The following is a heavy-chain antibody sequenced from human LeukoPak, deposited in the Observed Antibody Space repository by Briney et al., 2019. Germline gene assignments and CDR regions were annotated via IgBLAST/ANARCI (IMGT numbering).Heavy chain of an antibody. D-gene: IGHD2-21*01. J-gene: IGHJ4*02. CDR2: ISSSSSYI. Sequence: GSLRLSCAASGFTFSSYSMNWVRQAPGKVLEWVSSISSSSSYIYYADSVKGRFTISRDNAKNSLYLQMNSLRAEDTAVYYCARALVISTHFDYWGQGTLVTVSS. CDR1: GFTFSSYS. CDR3: ARALVISTHFDY. V-gene: IGHV3-21*01.